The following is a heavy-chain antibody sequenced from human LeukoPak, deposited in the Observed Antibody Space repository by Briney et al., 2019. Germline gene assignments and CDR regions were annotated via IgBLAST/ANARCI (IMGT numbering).Heavy chain of an antibody. CDR1: GYTFTGYY. V-gene: IGHV1-2*02. D-gene: IGHD3-3*01. CDR3: ARGTTIFGVVIMYFDY. CDR2: INPNSGGT. Sequence: ASVKVSCKASGYTFTGYYLRRVRQAPGQGLEWMGWINPNSGGTDYAQKLQGRVTMTTDTSTSTAYMELRSLRSDDTAVYYCARGTTIFGVVIMYFDYWGQGTLVTVSS. J-gene: IGHJ4*02.